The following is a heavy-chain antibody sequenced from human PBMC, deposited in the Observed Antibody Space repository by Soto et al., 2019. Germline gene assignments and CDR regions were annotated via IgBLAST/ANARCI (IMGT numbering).Heavy chain of an antibody. D-gene: IGHD2-21*01. Sequence: GGSLRLSCVASGFTFSDYVMTWVRQAPEKGLEWVSTISVGGGSAYYADSVKGRFAISRDNSKNTLYLQLNSLRVEDTAVYYCASDLSGRADVWGQGTTVTVSS. CDR3: ASDLSGRADV. CDR2: ISVGGGSA. V-gene: IGHV3-23*01. CDR1: GFTFSDYV. J-gene: IGHJ6*02.